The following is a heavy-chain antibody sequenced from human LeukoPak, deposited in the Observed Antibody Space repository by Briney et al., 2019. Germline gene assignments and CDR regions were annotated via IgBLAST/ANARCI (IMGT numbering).Heavy chain of an antibody. CDR2: ISGSGGST. Sequence: GGSLRLSCVSSGFTLNYYAMTWVRQAPGKGLEWVSGISGSGGSTYYADSVKGRFTISRDKSKNTLYLQMNSLRAEDTAIYYCAREYCNSTSCYQTGFDYWGQGTLVTVSS. J-gene: IGHJ4*02. CDR3: AREYCNSTSCYQTGFDY. D-gene: IGHD2-2*01. V-gene: IGHV3-23*01. CDR1: GFTLNYYA.